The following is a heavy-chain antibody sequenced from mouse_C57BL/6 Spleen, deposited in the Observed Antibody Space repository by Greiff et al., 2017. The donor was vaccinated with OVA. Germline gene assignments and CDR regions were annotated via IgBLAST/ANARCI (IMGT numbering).Heavy chain of an antibody. Sequence: VQLQQPGAELVRPGTSVKLSCKASGYTFTSYWMHWVKQRPGQGLEWIGVIDPSDSYTNYNQKFKGKATLTVDTSSSTAYMQLSSLTSEDSAVYYCARRELGLWYFDVWGTGTTVTVSS. CDR1: GYTFTSYW. CDR2: IDPSDSYT. V-gene: IGHV1-59*01. D-gene: IGHD4-1*01. CDR3: ARRELGLWYFDV. J-gene: IGHJ1*03.